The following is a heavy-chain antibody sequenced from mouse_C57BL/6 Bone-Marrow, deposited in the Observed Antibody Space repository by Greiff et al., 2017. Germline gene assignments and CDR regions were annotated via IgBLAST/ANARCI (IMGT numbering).Heavy chain of an antibody. Sequence: QVQLQQPGAELVMPGASVKLSCKASGYTFTSYWMHWVKQRPGQGLEWIGEIDPSDSYTNYNQKFKGKSTLTVDKSSSTAYMQLSSLTSEDSAVYYSASGNYYGSSYDAMDYWGQGTSVTVSS. CDR3: ASGNYYGSSYDAMDY. CDR2: IDPSDSYT. J-gene: IGHJ4*01. CDR1: GYTFTSYW. D-gene: IGHD1-1*01. V-gene: IGHV1-69*01.